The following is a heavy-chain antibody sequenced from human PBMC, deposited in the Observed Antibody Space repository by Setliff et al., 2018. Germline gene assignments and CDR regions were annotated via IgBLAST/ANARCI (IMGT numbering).Heavy chain of an antibody. V-gene: IGHV4-39*07. CDR3: ARGLNSVSWTFAY. CDR2: IFYTGST. CDR1: NGSISSGNYF. Sequence: SETLSLTCTVSNGSISSGNYFWGWIRQPPGKGLEWMGSIFYTGSTYYSPSLKSRVTISVDTSKNQFSLKLSSVTAADTAIYYCARGLNSVSWTFAYWGQGSLVTVSS. D-gene: IGHD2-15*01. J-gene: IGHJ4*02.